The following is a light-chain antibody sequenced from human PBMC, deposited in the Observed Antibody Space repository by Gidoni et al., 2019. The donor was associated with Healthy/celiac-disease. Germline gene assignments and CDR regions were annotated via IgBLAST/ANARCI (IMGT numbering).Light chain of an antibody. CDR2: GAS. J-gene: IGKJ1*01. CDR1: QSVRSN. CDR3: QQYENWPPWT. Sequence: VMTKSPATLTVSPGDRATLSCRASQSVRSNLAWYQQKPGQAPRLLIYGASTRATGIPASFSGSRSGTDFTLTISSLQSGDLAVYYCQQYENWPPWTFXQXTKVEIK. V-gene: IGKV3-15*01.